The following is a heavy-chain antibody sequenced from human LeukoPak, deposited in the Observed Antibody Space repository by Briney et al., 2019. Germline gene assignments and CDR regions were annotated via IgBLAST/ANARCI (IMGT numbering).Heavy chain of an antibody. J-gene: IGHJ5*02. V-gene: IGHV1-2*06. Sequence: ASVKVSCKASGYTFTGYYMHWVRQAPGQGLEGMGRINPNSGGTNYAQKFQGRVTITRDTSMSRDYMEQRRVRYGGRAGYYCARIEYSSSSLWFDPWGQGTLLTVSS. CDR2: INPNSGGT. CDR1: GYTFTGYY. CDR3: ARIEYSSSSLWFDP. D-gene: IGHD6-6*01.